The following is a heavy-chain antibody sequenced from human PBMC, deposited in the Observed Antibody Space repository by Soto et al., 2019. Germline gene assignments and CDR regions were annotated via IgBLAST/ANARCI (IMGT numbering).Heavy chain of an antibody. D-gene: IGHD1-20*01. V-gene: IGHV1-18*01. J-gene: IGHJ4*02. CDR1: GYTFTDFG. CDR2: VDIPKNKT. CDR3: ARDRSNNDY. Sequence: ASVKVSCKSSGYTFTDFGISWVRQAPGQGLEWMGWVDIPKNKTDYAQKFQGRVTMTSDTSTTTAIMELRSLTSDDTAVYYCARDRSNNDYWGQGTLVTVS.